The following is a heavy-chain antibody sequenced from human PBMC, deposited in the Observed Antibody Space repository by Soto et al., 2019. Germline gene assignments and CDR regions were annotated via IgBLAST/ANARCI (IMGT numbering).Heavy chain of an antibody. J-gene: IGHJ4*02. Sequence: TVGSLRLSCAASGFTFSSYAMSWVRQAPGKGLEWVSAISGSGGSTYYADSVKGRFTISRDNSKNTLYLQMNSLRAEDTAVYYCAKHLSTTVTPFGYWGQGTLVTVSS. CDR1: GFTFSSYA. CDR3: AKHLSTTVTPFGY. V-gene: IGHV3-23*01. D-gene: IGHD4-17*01. CDR2: ISGSGGST.